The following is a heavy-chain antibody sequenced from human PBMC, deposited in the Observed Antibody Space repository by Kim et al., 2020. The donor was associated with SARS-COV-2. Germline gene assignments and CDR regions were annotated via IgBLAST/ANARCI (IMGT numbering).Heavy chain of an antibody. CDR3: AKPRAITIFGVVIISHY. V-gene: IGHV3-30*04. Sequence: GGSLRLSCAASGFTFSSYAMHWVRQAPGKGLEWVAVISYDGSNKYYADSVKGRFTISRDNSKNTLYPQMNSLRAEDTAVYYCAKPRAITIFGVVIISHY. D-gene: IGHD3-3*01. CDR1: GFTFSSYA. J-gene: IGHJ6*01. CDR2: ISYDGSNK.